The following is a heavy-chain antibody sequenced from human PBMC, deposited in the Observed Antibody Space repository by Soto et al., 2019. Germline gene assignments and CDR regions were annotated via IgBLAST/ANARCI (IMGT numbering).Heavy chain of an antibody. D-gene: IGHD3-10*01. J-gene: IGHJ4*02. CDR2: IIPILGIA. CDR3: GGSGSYYKLAAFAY. Sequence: QVQLGQSGAEVNKPGSSVKVSCKASGGTFSSDTISWVRQAPEQGLEWMGRIIPILGIANNAQKLQGRVTITAAQSTSTAYMALSILRSEASAAYYCGGSGSYYKLAAFAYWGQGTLDTVSS. V-gene: IGHV1-69*02. CDR1: GGTFSSDT.